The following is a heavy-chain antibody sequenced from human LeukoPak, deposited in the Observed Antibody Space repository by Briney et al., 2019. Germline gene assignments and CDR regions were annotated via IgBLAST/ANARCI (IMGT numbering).Heavy chain of an antibody. V-gene: IGHV3-21*01. Sequence: SGESLRLSCVASGSTFSAYAMNWVRQAPGKGLEWVSSINGGSTYIYYADAVRGRFTISRDNAKNSLYLQMNSLRAEDTAVYYCARDRLGGGPLDDGPYNWFDPWGQGTLVTVSS. D-gene: IGHD3-16*01. J-gene: IGHJ5*02. CDR2: INGGSTYI. CDR1: GSTFSAYA. CDR3: ARDRLGGGPLDDGPYNWFDP.